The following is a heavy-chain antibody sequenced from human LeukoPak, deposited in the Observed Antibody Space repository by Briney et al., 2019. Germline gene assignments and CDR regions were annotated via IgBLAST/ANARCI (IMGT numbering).Heavy chain of an antibody. CDR3: ARGAVTAAAYNWFDP. CDR1: GFIFSNYA. D-gene: IGHD6-13*01. Sequence: GGSLRLSCAASGFIFSNYAMYWVRQAPGKGLEWVAVISYDGSNEHYADSVKGRFTISRDNSKNTLYLQMNSLRVEDTAVYYCARGAVTAAAYNWFDPWGQGTLVTVSS. CDR2: ISYDGSNE. J-gene: IGHJ5*02. V-gene: IGHV3-30-3*01.